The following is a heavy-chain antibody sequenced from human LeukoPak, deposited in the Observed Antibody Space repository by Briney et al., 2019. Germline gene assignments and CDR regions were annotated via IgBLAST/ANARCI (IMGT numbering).Heavy chain of an antibody. CDR3: AILVEMATIGVIDY. CDR2: ISSSSSYI. V-gene: IGHV3-21*01. D-gene: IGHD5-24*01. Sequence: PGGSLRLSCAASGFNFRGYAMSWVRQAPGKGLEWVSSISSSSSYIYYADSVKGRFTISRDNAKNSLYLQMNSLRAEDTAVYYCAILVEMATIGVIDYWGQGTLVTVSS. J-gene: IGHJ4*02. CDR1: GFNFRGYA.